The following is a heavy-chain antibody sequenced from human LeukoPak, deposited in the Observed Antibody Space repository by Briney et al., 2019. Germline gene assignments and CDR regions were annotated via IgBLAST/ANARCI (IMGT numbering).Heavy chain of an antibody. CDR3: AREPPGY. J-gene: IGHJ4*02. CDR1: GGSISSYY. Sequence: KTSETLSLTCTVSGGSISSYYWSWIRQPPGKGLEWIGYIYYSGSTNYNPSLKSRVTISVDTSKNQFSLKLSSVTAADTAVYYCAREPPGYWGQGILVTVSS. CDR2: IYYSGST. V-gene: IGHV4-59*12.